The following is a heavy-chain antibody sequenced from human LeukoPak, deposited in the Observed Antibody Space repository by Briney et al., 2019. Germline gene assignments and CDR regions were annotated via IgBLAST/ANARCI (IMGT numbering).Heavy chain of an antibody. D-gene: IGHD3-22*01. J-gene: IGHJ4*02. CDR3: ATQLHYYDSSGYSFFDDY. CDR1: GFTFSSYA. Sequence: GGSLRLSCAASGFTFSSYAMSWVRQAPGKGLEWVSAISGSGGSTYYADSVKGRFTISRDSSKNTLYLQMNSLRAEDTAVYYCATQLHYYDSSGYSFFDDYWGQGTLVTVSS. V-gene: IGHV3-23*01. CDR2: ISGSGGST.